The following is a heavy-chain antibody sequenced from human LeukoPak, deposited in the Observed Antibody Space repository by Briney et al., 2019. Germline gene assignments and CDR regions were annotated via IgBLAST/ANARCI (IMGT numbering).Heavy chain of an antibody. Sequence: SQTLSLTCTVSGGSISSGDYYWSWIRQPPGKGLEWIGCIYYSGSTYYNPSLKSRVTISVDTSKNQFSLKLSSVTAADTAVYYCARDLVGDYYFDYWGQGTLVTVSS. CDR3: ARDLVGDYYFDY. J-gene: IGHJ4*02. V-gene: IGHV4-30-4*01. CDR1: GGSISSGDYY. CDR2: IYYSGST. D-gene: IGHD2-8*02.